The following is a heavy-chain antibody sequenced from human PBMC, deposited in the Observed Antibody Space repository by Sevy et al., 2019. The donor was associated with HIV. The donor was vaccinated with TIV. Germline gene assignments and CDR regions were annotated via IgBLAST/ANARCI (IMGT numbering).Heavy chain of an antibody. D-gene: IGHD6-6*01. V-gene: IGHV3-7*01. CDR2: IKQDGSGK. CDR1: GFTFSTYW. CDR3: ATDLFSSSSADVFDI. Sequence: GGSLRLSCSASGFTFSTYWMNRVRQAPGKGLEWVANIKQDGSGKNYVDSVKGRFTISRDNARNSLFLELNSLKVEDTAVYYCATDLFSSSSADVFDIWGQGTMVTVSS. J-gene: IGHJ3*02.